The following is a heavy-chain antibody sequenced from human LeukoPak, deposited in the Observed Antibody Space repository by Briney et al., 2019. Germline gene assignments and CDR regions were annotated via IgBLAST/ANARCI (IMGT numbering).Heavy chain of an antibody. CDR1: GYTFTSYA. CDR3: ARGGGGAVVPAL. D-gene: IGHD2-2*01. V-gene: IGHV7-4-1*02. J-gene: IGHJ4*02. Sequence: ASVKVSCKASGYTFTSYAMNWVRQAPGQGLEWMGWINTRTGDPTYGQGFTGRFVFSLETSVSTAYLQINSLKAEDTAVYYCARGGGGAVVPALWGQGTPITVSS. CDR2: INTRTGDP.